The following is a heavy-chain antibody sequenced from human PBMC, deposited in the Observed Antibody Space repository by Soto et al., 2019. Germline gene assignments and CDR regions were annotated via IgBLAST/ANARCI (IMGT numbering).Heavy chain of an antibody. D-gene: IGHD6-13*01. V-gene: IGHV3-74*01. J-gene: IGHJ4*02. Sequence: PGGSLRLSCEASGFRFSGFWMHWVRQAPGEGLVWVSRIISDGSVAIYADSVKGRFTISRDNAKNTLFLQMDSLRAEDTAVYYCVRDRSYSSSWHFFYYWGQGTLVTVSS. CDR2: IISDGSVA. CDR3: VRDRSYSSSWHFFYY. CDR1: GFRFSGFW.